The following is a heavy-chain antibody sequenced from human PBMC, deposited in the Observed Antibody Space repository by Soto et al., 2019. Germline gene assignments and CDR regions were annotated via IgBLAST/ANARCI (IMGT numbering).Heavy chain of an antibody. V-gene: IGHV3-33*08. Sequence: WGSLRLSCAASGFTFSSYGMHWVRQAPGKGLEWVSVICSGSSNKDYADSVKGRFTVSRDNARNTLYLQMNSLRAEDTAVYYCARDLSWGSNWYYYMDVWGKGTTVTVSS. D-gene: IGHD7-27*01. CDR3: ARDLSWGSNWYYYMDV. CDR2: ICSGSSNK. CDR1: GFTFSSYG. J-gene: IGHJ6*03.